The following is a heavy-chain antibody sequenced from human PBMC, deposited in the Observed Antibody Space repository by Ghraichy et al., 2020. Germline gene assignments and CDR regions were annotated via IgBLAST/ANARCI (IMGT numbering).Heavy chain of an antibody. J-gene: IGHJ5*02. D-gene: IGHD1-1*01. CDR1: EKTLIGQY. V-gene: IGHV1-2*02. CDR3: ARALANGGFDP. Sequence: ASVKVSCKASEKTLIGQYLHWVRQAPGQGLEWMGWINPSSGGTDYSQEFRGRVTMTRDTSITTAYMELSSLRSDDTAVYYCARALANGGFDPWGQGTLVTVSS. CDR2: INPSSGGT.